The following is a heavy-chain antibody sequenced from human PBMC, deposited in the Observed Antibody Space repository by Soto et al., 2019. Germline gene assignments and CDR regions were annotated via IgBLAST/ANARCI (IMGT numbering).Heavy chain of an antibody. CDR1: GFTFSSYA. J-gene: IGHJ4*02. CDR2: ISGSGGST. CDR3: AKDMRAGPEYGSSWQSLDY. Sequence: GGSLRLSCAASGFTFSSYAMSWVRQAPGKGLEWVSAISGSGGSTYYADSVKGRFTISRDNSKNTLYLQMNSLRAEDTAVYYCAKDMRAGPEYGSSWQSLDYWGQGTLVTVSS. D-gene: IGHD6-13*01. V-gene: IGHV3-23*01.